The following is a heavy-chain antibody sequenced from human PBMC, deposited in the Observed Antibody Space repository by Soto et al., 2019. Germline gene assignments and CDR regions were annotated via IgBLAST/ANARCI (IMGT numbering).Heavy chain of an antibody. CDR1: GFTFSSYA. CDR2: ISGSGGST. CDR3: AKVPFYSQAVKYWYFDL. D-gene: IGHD2-15*01. V-gene: IGHV3-23*01. J-gene: IGHJ2*01. Sequence: EVQLLESGGGLVQPGGSLRLSCAASGFTFSSYAMSWVRQAPGKGLEWVSAISGSGGSTYYADSVKGRFTISRDNSKNTLYLQMNSLRAEDTAVYYCAKVPFYSQAVKYWYFDLWGRGTLVTVSS.